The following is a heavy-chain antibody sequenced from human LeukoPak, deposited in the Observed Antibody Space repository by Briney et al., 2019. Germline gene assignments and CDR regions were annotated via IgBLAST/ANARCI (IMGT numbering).Heavy chain of an antibody. J-gene: IGHJ4*02. D-gene: IGHD6-19*01. V-gene: IGHV3-33*01. CDR2: IWYDGSNK. CDR1: GFTFSSNG. CDR3: ARGSYSSGWYYFDY. Sequence: TGGSLRLSCAASGFTFSSNGMHWVRQAPGKGLEWVAVIWYDGSNKYYADSVKGRFTISRDNSKNTLYLQMNILRAEDTAVYYCARGSYSSGWYYFDYWGQGTLVTVSS.